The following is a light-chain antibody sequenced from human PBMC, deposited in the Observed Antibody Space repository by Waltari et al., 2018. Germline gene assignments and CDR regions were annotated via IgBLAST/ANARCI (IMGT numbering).Light chain of an antibody. CDR3: AAWDVSLNGLV. Sequence: QSVLTQPPSASGTPGQRVTISCSGSSSNIGSNSVNWYQHLPGTAPKLLIYRDNQRPSGGPDRFSGSKSGASASLAISGLQSEDEADYYCAAWDVSLNGLVFGGGTKLTVL. V-gene: IGLV1-44*01. CDR2: RDN. CDR1: SSNIGSNS. J-gene: IGLJ2*01.